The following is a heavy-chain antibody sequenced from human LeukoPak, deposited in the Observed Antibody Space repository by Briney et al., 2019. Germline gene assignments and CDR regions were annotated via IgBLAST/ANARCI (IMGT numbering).Heavy chain of an antibody. Sequence: SETLSLTCAVYVGSFSGYYWSWLRQPPGKGLEWIGEINHSGSTNYNLSLKSRVTISVDTSKNQFSLKLSSVTAADTAVYYCARGNRVAGTFLYWFDPWGQGTLVTVSS. J-gene: IGHJ5*02. D-gene: IGHD6-19*01. CDR2: INHSGST. CDR1: VGSFSGYY. CDR3: ARGNRVAGTFLYWFDP. V-gene: IGHV4-34*01.